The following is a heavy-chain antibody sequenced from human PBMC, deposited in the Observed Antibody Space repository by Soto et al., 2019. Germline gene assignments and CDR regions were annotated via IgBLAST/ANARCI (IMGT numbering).Heavy chain of an antibody. CDR1: GFTFSDHY. D-gene: IGHD6-13*01. CDR2: TRNKANSYTT. J-gene: IGHJ4*02. Sequence: EVQLVESGGGLVQPGGSLRLSCAASGFTFSDHYMDWVRQAPGKGLEWVGRTRNKANSYTTEYAASVKGRFTISRDDSKNSLYLQMNSQKTEDTAVYYCAGLGIAAAGNRGGRAASDYWGQGTLVTVSS. CDR3: AGLGIAAAGNRGGRAASDY. V-gene: IGHV3-72*01.